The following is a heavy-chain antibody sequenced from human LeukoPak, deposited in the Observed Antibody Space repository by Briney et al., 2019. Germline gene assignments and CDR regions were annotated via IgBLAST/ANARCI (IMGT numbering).Heavy chain of an antibody. D-gene: IGHD6-13*01. CDR1: GFTFSSYW. CDR3: ARSAYSSLREGAFDI. J-gene: IGHJ3*02. Sequence: GGSLRLSCAASGFTFSSYWMHWVRQAPGKGLVWVSRTNSDGSSTSYADSVKGRFTISRDNAKNTLYLQMNSLRAEDTAVYYCARSAYSSLREGAFDIWGQGTMVTVSS. V-gene: IGHV3-74*01. CDR2: TNSDGSST.